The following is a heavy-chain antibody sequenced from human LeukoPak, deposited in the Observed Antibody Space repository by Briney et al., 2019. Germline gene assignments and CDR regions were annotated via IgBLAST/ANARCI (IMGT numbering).Heavy chain of an antibody. V-gene: IGHV3-23*01. CDR3: AKATYYYDSYGYNGVFDY. J-gene: IGHJ4*02. CDR2: VSGSADNT. Sequence: PGGSLRLSCAASGFTITSYAMSWVRQAPGKGLEWVSAVSGSADNTYYADSVRGRFTISRDNSQNTLYLQMNSLRAEDAAVYYCAKATYYYDSYGYNGVFDYWGQGTLVTLSS. D-gene: IGHD3-22*01. CDR1: GFTITSYA.